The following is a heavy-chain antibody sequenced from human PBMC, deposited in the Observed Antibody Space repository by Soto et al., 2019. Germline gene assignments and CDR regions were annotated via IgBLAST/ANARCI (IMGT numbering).Heavy chain of an antibody. CDR2: INPDGGVT. CDR3: ATSVNSAMAFDY. Sequence: QVQLVQSGAEVRKPGASVKVSCKASGHTFTHYYIHWVRQAPGQGLEWMGIINPDGGVTTYAQKFRAGFTMTRDTSTSTVYMELSSLRSEDSAVYYCATSVNSAMAFDYWGQGTLVTVSS. V-gene: IGHV1-46*01. D-gene: IGHD5-18*01. J-gene: IGHJ4*02. CDR1: GHTFTHYY.